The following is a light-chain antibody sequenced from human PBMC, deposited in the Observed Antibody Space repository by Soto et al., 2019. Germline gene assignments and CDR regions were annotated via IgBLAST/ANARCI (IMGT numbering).Light chain of an antibody. V-gene: IGKV1-33*01. Sequence: DIQMTQSPSSLSASVGDRVTITCQASQDISNYLNWHQQKPGKAPKLLIYDASNLETGVPSRFSGSGSGTNFIFAIATPQPYCITKNEDQQYYNIPLSVGGRTKVVIK. J-gene: IGKJ4*01. CDR3: QQYYNIPLS. CDR2: DAS. CDR1: QDISNY.